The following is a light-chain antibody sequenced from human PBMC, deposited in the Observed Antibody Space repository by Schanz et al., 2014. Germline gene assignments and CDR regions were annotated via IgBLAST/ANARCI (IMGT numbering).Light chain of an antibody. Sequence: IVMTQSPATLSVSPGERATLSCRASQSVSSHLVWYQQKFGQAPRLLIYGTSTRATGIPARFSGSGSGTDFTLTISRLEPEDFAVFYCQQYHTSPYTFGQGTKLEIK. CDR3: QQYHTSPYT. J-gene: IGKJ2*01. V-gene: IGKV3-15*01. CDR2: GTS. CDR1: QSVSSH.